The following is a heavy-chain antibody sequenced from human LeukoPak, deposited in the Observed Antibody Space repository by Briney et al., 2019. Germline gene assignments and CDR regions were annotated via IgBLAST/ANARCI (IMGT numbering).Heavy chain of an antibody. CDR1: GGSISSYY. D-gene: IGHD3-3*01. CDR2: IYYSGSN. Sequence: SETLSLTCTVSGGSISSYYWSWIRQPPGKGLEWIVYIYYSGSNNYNPSLKSRVTISVDTSKNQFSLKLSSVTAADTAVYYCARSRLNYDFWSDSLYYYYGMDVWGQGTTVTVSS. CDR3: ARSRLNYDFWSDSLYYYYGMDV. J-gene: IGHJ6*02. V-gene: IGHV4-59*01.